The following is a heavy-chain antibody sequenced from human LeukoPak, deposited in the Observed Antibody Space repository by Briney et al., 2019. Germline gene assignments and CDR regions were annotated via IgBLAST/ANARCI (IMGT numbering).Heavy chain of an antibody. Sequence: PSETLSLTCAASGGSISSGGYSWSWIRQPPGKGLEWIGYIYHSGSTYYNPSLKSRVTISVDRSKNQFTLKLSSVTAADTAVYYCARLRTYYDFWSGYTTDYWGQGTLVTVSS. CDR3: ARLRTYYDFWSGYTTDY. CDR2: IYHSGST. J-gene: IGHJ4*02. V-gene: IGHV4-30-2*01. CDR1: GGSISSGGYS. D-gene: IGHD3-3*01.